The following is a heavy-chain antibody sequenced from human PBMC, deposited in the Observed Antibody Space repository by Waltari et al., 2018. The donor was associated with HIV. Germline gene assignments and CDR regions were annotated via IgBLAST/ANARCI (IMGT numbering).Heavy chain of an antibody. CDR3: ARDYGSGSYYNY. D-gene: IGHD3-10*01. Sequence: EVQLVESGGGVVRPGGSLILSCVASGFNFDDYGMSWVRQAPGKGLEWVSGINWNGGSTGYADSVKGRFSISRDNAKNSLYLQMNSLRAEDTALYYCARDYGSGSYYNYWGQGTLVTVSS. J-gene: IGHJ4*02. CDR1: GFNFDDYG. CDR2: INWNGGST. V-gene: IGHV3-20*04.